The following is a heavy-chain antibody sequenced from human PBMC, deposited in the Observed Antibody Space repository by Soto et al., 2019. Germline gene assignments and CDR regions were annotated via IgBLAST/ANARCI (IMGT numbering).Heavy chain of an antibody. CDR2: ISGSGDST. Sequence: EVQMLESGGGLVQPGGSLRLSCAASGFTFSSYAMSWVRQAPGKGLEWVSDISGSGDSTYYADYVKGRFTISRDNSKNTLYLHMNSLRAEDTAVYYCAKPHFNLGGGAAADFYYWGQVTLVTVSS. CDR1: GFTFSSYA. J-gene: IGHJ4*02. D-gene: IGHD6-13*01. V-gene: IGHV3-23*01. CDR3: AKPHFNLGGGAAADFYY.